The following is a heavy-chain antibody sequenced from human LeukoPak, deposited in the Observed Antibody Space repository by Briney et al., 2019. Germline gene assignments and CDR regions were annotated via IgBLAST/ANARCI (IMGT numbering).Heavy chain of an antibody. J-gene: IGHJ6*03. CDR3: ARQISDYYYYYGDV. V-gene: IGHV4-39*01. Sequence: SETLSLTWSVSGGSISSSNYYWGWIRQPPVRGLEWIWTIYYSGTTYYTPSRDSRVTISEDMSKNQFSLTLRSVTAADTAVYYCARQISDYYYYYGDVWGKRTTVTVSS. CDR1: GGSISSSNYY. D-gene: IGHD3-10*01. CDR2: IYYSGTT.